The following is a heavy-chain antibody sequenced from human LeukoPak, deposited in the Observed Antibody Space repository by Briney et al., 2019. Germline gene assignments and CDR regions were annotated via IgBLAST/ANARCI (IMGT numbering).Heavy chain of an antibody. CDR1: GFTFSSYS. CDR3: AKGRWELLMNWFDP. V-gene: IGHV3-21*04. CDR2: ISSSSSYI. Sequence: GGSLRLSCAASGFTFSSYSMNWVRQAPGKGLEWVSSISSSSSYIYYADSVKGRFTISRDNAKNSLYLQMNSLRAEDTAVYFCAKGRWELLMNWFDPWGQGALVTVSS. J-gene: IGHJ5*02. D-gene: IGHD1-26*01.